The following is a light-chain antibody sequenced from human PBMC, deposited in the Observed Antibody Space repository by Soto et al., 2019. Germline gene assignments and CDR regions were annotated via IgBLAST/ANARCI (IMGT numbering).Light chain of an antibody. CDR3: ASYAGSSSV. CDR1: SSDVGGYNF. V-gene: IGLV2-8*01. Sequence: QSALTQPPSASGSPGQSVTISCTGTSSDVGGYNFVSWYQQHPGKAPKLMIYEVSKRPSGVPDRFSGSKSGNTASLTVSGLQAEAEADYYCASYAGSSSVFGTGTKLTVL. CDR2: EVS. J-gene: IGLJ1*01.